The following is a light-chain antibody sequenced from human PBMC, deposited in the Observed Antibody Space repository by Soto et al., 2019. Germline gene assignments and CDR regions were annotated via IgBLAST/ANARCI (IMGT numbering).Light chain of an antibody. CDR2: SAS. V-gene: IGKV3-15*01. J-gene: IGKJ4*01. CDR3: QQYNNWPPLT. Sequence: IVMTQSPATLSVSPGERATLSCRASQSVRSNLAWYQQTPGQAPRLLIYSASTRATGIPARFSGSGSGTEFTLTISSLQSEDFAVYYCQQYNNWPPLTFGGGTKVEIK. CDR1: QSVRSN.